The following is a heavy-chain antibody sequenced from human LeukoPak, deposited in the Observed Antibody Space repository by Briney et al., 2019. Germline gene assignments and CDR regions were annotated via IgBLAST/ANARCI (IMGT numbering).Heavy chain of an antibody. Sequence: SETLSLTCDVSGGSISSGLYSWSWIRQPLRKGLAWIGYIYHTGSTYYNPSLKSRVTISVDTSKNQFSLRLSSVTAADTAVYYCARLQYCSGTSCYWFDPWGQGTLVTVSS. J-gene: IGHJ5*02. D-gene: IGHD2-2*01. CDR3: ARLQYCSGTSCYWFDP. CDR2: IYHTGST. CDR1: GGSISSGLYS. V-gene: IGHV4-30-2*01.